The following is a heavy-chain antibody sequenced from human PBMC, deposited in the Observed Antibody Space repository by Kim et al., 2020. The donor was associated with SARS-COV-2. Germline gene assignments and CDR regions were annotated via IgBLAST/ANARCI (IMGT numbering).Heavy chain of an antibody. CDR1: SGSFSDYY. CDR3: AKHDGSYCSGGNCWYFDY. CDR2: INHIGST. V-gene: IGHV4-34*01. D-gene: IGHD2-15*01. J-gene: IGHJ4*02. Sequence: SETLSLTCAVYSGSFSDYYWTWIRQPPGKGLEWIGEINHIGSTNYNPSLKSRVTMSVDTSKNQLSLKLSSVTAADTAVYYCAKHDGSYCSGGNCWYFDYWGRGTLVTVSS.